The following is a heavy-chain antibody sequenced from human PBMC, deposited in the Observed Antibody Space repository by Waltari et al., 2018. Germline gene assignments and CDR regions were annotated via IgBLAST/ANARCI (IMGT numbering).Heavy chain of an antibody. D-gene: IGHD6-13*01. CDR1: GFTVRSNY. CDR2: IYSGGRT. CDR3: ARDPRIAASGTDPSDF. J-gene: IGHJ4*02. V-gene: IGHV3-53*01. Sequence: EVQLVESGGGLIQPGGSLRLSCAASGFTVRSNYMSWVRQAPGKGLEWVSCIYSGGRTYYADSVKGRFTISRDNAKNTLYLQMISLRAEDTAVYYCARDPRIAASGTDPSDFRGQGTLVTVSS.